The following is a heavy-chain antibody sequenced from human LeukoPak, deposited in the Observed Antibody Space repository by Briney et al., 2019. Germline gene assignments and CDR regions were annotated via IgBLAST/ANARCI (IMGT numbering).Heavy chain of an antibody. D-gene: IGHD1-26*01. Sequence: GASVKVSCKTSGYTFSAFYIHWVRQVPGQGLEWMGWLRPDTGATNFAQNFLGRVTMTTDTSTGTVFMELRSLTSDDTGVYYCARWSHYYYYMDVWGTGTTVTISS. J-gene: IGHJ6*03. CDR1: GYTFSAFY. CDR3: ARWSHYYYYMDV. V-gene: IGHV1-2*02. CDR2: LRPDTGAT.